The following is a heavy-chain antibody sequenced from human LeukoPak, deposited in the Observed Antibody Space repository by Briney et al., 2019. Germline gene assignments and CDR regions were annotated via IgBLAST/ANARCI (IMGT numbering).Heavy chain of an antibody. CDR1: GGSISSYY. D-gene: IGHD1-26*01. CDR3: ARDSGMVALDY. Sequence: PSETLSLTCTVSGGSISSYYWSCIRQPPGKGLEWIGYIYYSGSTNYNPSLKSRVTISIDTSKNQFSLKLSSVTAADTAVYYCARDSGMVALDYWGQGTLVTVSS. V-gene: IGHV4-59*01. CDR2: IYYSGST. J-gene: IGHJ4*02.